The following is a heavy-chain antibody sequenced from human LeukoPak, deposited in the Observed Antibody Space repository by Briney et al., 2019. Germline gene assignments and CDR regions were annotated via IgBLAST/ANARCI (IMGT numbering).Heavy chain of an antibody. V-gene: IGHV4-34*01. CDR1: GGSFSGYY. Sequence: PSETLSLTCAVYGGSFSGYYWSWIRQPPGKGLEWIGEINRSGSTNYNPSLKSRVTISVDTSKNQFSLKLSSVTAADTAVYYCARGPHDYVWGSYRSNWFDPWGQGTLVTVSS. D-gene: IGHD3-16*02. CDR2: INRSGST. CDR3: ARGPHDYVWGSYRSNWFDP. J-gene: IGHJ5*02.